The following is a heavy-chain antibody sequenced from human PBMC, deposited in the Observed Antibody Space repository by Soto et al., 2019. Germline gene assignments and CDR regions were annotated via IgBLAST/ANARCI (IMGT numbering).Heavy chain of an antibody. V-gene: IGHV1-18*01. Sequence: QVQLVQSGDEVKKPGASVKVSCKASGYIFVNYGIAWVRQAPGQGLEWMGWISPYTGNTHSATKVQGRLTMTTDTPTSTAYMDLGSLTSDDTAVYYCVMVDNYVTPTPQDVLGQGTTVTVSS. D-gene: IGHD3-16*01. CDR2: ISPYTGNT. CDR3: VMVDNYVTPTPQDV. CDR1: GYIFVNYG. J-gene: IGHJ6*02.